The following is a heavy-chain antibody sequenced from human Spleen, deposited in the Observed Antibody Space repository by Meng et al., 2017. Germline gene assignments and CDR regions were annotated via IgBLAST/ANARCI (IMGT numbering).Heavy chain of an antibody. V-gene: IGHV3-15*01. CDR1: GFTFDDYA. Sequence: GESLKISCAASGFTFDDYAMHWVRQAPGKGLEWVGRLKRKNDAGTADYAAPVKGRFIISRDDSKNTLYLQMNSLKIEDTAVYYCTTSIRYFDWLSFDAFDPWGQGTMVTVSS. CDR3: TTSIRYFDWLSFDAFDP. CDR2: LKRKNDAGTA. D-gene: IGHD3-9*01. J-gene: IGHJ3*01.